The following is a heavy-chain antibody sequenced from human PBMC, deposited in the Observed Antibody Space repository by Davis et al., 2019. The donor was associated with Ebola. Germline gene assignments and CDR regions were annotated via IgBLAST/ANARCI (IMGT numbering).Heavy chain of an antibody. D-gene: IGHD3/OR15-3a*01. V-gene: IGHV3-30*04. CDR1: GFIFRNYA. CDR3: ARAGFDEVLDR. CDR2: VSHSERES. Sequence: SLKISCAASGFIFRNYAMHWVRQAPGKGLEWVAVVSHSERESFYADSVKGRFTISRDNSENNQYLHMNSLTADDTSVYYCARAGFDEVLDRGGQGTPVTVSS. J-gene: IGHJ4*02.